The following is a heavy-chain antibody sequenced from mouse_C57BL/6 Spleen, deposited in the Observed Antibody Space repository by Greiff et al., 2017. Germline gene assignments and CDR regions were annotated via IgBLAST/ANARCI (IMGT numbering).Heavy chain of an antibody. CDR1: GYTFTSYW. CDR2: INPSNGGT. V-gene: IGHV1-53*01. J-gene: IGHJ4*01. Sequence: QVQLQQPGTELVKPGASVKLSCKASGYTFTSYWMHWVKQRPGQGLEWIGNINPSNGGTNYNEKFKSKATLTVDKSSRTAYMQLSSLTSEDAAVYYCARSDDYGYYAMDYWGQGTSVTVSS. CDR3: ARSDDYGYYAMDY. D-gene: IGHD1-1*01.